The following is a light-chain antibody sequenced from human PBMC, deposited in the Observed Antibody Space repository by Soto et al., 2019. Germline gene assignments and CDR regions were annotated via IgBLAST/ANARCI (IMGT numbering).Light chain of an antibody. CDR3: QQYYSTWT. CDR1: QSVLYSSSNKNY. Sequence: DIVMTQSPDSLAVSLGERATINCKSSQSVLYSSSNKNYLAWYQQQPGQPPKLLIYSASTRESRVPDRFSGSGSGTDFTLTISSLQAEYVAVYYCQQYYSTWTFGQGTKVEIK. J-gene: IGKJ1*01. V-gene: IGKV4-1*01. CDR2: SAS.